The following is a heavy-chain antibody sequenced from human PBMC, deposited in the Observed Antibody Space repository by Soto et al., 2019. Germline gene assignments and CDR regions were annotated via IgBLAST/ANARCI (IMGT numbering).Heavy chain of an antibody. CDR1: GLSFTTYW. Sequence: GFLRVSCVASGLSFTTYWMSWVRQAPGKGLQWVANIRQDGGAQYYVDSVKGRFTISRDNAKKSVYLQMDSLRVEDTAVYYCVRGGHGSGSYLGSSWGQGILVTVSS. CDR2: IRQDGGAQ. CDR3: VRGGHGSGSYLGSS. J-gene: IGHJ5*02. D-gene: IGHD3-10*01. V-gene: IGHV3-7*03.